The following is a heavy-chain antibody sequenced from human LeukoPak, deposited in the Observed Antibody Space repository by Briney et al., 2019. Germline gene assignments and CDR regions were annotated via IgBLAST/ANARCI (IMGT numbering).Heavy chain of an antibody. CDR2: IYYSGST. V-gene: IGHV4-59*01. CDR1: GGSISSYY. J-gene: IGHJ4*02. CDR3: ARVLIGKFDY. Sequence: SETLSLTCTVSGGSISSYYWSWLRQPPGKGLEWIGYIYYSGSTNYNPSLKSRDTISVDTSKNQFSLKLSSVTAADTAVYYCARVLIGKFDYWGQGTLVTVSS. D-gene: IGHD3-16*01.